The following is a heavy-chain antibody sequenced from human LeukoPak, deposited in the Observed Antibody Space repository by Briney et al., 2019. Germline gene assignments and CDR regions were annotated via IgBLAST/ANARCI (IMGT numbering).Heavy chain of an antibody. Sequence: TGGSLRLSCAASGFTFSSYAMHWVRQAPGKGLECVAVISYDGSNKYYADSVKGRFTISRDNSKNTLYLQMNSLRAEDTAVYYCARAADSSSWVFDYWGQGTLVTVSS. V-gene: IGHV3-30-3*01. CDR3: ARAADSSSWVFDY. J-gene: IGHJ4*02. CDR1: GFTFSSYA. D-gene: IGHD6-13*01. CDR2: ISYDGSNK.